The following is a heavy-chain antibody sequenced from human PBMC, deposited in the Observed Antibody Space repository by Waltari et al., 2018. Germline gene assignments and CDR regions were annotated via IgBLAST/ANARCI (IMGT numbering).Heavy chain of an antibody. CDR3: ARDGGGQGANYRYTLFDY. J-gene: IGHJ4*02. CDR2: MSRNGGRE. Sequence: EVQLAESGGGLVQPGGSLRLSCVDSGFSFYDHGLTWVRQAPGKGLEWLAYMSRNGGREYYADAVKGRFTISRDSATNSLFLQMGSLRVEDTATYYCARDGGGQGANYRYTLFDYWGRGTLVTVSS. V-gene: IGHV3-48*03. D-gene: IGHD3-16*02. CDR1: GFSFYDHG.